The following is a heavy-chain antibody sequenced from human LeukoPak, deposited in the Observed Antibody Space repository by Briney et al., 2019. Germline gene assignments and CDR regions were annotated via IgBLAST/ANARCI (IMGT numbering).Heavy chain of an antibody. D-gene: IGHD1-26*01. CDR3: AREETPGIVGATIDY. V-gene: IGHV4-39*07. J-gene: IGHJ4*02. Sequence: SETLSLTCTVSGGSISSSSYYWGWIRQPPGKGLEWIGSIYYSGSTYYNPSLKSRVTISVDTSKNQFSLKLSSVTAADTAVYYCAREETPGIVGATIDYWGQGTLVTVSS. CDR2: IYYSGST. CDR1: GGSISSSSYY.